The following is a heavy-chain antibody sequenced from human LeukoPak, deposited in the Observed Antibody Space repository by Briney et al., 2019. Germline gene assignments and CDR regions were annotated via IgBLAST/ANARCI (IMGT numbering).Heavy chain of an antibody. CDR2: IYYSGNT. D-gene: IGHD3-10*01. J-gene: IGHJ3*02. CDR1: GGSISSSSYY. V-gene: IGHV4-39*07. Sequence: SETLSLTCTVSGGSISSSSYYWGWIRQPPGKGLEWIGSIYYSGNTYYNPSLKSRVTISVDTSKNQFSLKLNSVTAADTAVYYCATGLLRTAFDIWGQGTQVTVSS. CDR3: ATGLLRTAFDI.